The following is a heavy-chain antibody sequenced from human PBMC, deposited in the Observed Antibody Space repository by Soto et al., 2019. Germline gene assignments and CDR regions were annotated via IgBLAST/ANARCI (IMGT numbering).Heavy chain of an antibody. CDR3: ARDKMDTYGDYVDN. CDR2: ISYDGGDSK. D-gene: IGHD4-17*01. J-gene: IGHJ4*02. CDR1: GFTFRSYA. V-gene: IGHV3-30-3*01. Sequence: PGGSLRLSCAASGFTFRSYAIHWVPQAPGKGVGLLAVISYDGGDSKYSADSVKGRLTISTDNSKSTLYQQMNILRPEDTAVYYCARDKMDTYGDYVDNLGQGALATVS.